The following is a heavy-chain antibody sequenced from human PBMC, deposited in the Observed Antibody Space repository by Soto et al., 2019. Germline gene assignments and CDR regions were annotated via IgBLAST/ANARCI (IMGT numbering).Heavy chain of an antibody. Sequence: EVQLVESGGGLVQPGGSLRLSCAASGFTVSSNYMSWVGQAPGKGLEWVSVIYSGGSTYYADSVKGRFTISRDNSKKKLYLKMNRLRAEGTVVYYCARHYGYCSGGSCYSYERYFDLWGRGTLVTVSS. D-gene: IGHD2-15*01. CDR1: GFTVSSNY. J-gene: IGHJ2*01. CDR3: ARHYGYCSGGSCYSYERYFDL. V-gene: IGHV3-66*04. CDR2: IYSGGST.